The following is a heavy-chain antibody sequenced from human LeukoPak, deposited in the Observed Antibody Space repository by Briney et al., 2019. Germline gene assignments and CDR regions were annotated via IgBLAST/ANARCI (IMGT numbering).Heavy chain of an antibody. V-gene: IGHV3-21*01. CDR2: ISSTSRYI. J-gene: IGHJ4*02. CDR1: GFTFSSSW. D-gene: IGHD2-15*01. Sequence: GGSLRLSCAASGFTFSSSWMNWVRQAPGKGLEWVSSISSTSRYIYYADSVRGRFTISRDNAKNSLYLQMNSLRAEDTAVYYCARAHYCSGGSCYHVFDYWGQGTLVTVSS. CDR3: ARAHYCSGGSCYHVFDY.